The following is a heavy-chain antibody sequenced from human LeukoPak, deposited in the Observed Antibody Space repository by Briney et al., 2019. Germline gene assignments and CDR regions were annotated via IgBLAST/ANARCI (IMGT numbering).Heavy chain of an antibody. CDR1: GFTFSSYA. CDR3: VKEVSGTTTGGLYCFDY. J-gene: IGHJ4*02. V-gene: IGHV3-64D*06. CDR2: ISSNGGST. Sequence: GGSLRLSCSASGFTFSSYAMHWVRQAPGKGLEYVSAISSNGGSTYYADSVKGRFTISRDNSKNTLYLQMSSLRAEDTVVYYCVKEVSGTTTGGLYCFDYWGQGTLVTVSS. D-gene: IGHD1-14*01.